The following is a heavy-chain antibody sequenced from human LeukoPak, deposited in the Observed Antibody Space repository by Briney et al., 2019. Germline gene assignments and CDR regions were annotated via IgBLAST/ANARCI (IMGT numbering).Heavy chain of an antibody. V-gene: IGHV1-46*01. J-gene: IGHJ3*02. CDR1: GYTFTSYY. CDR2: INPSGGST. CDR3: ARDREYCSSTSCSMSPNDAFDI. Sequence: ASVKVSCKASGYTFTSYYMHWVRQAPGQGLGWMGIINPSGGSTSYAQKFQGRVTMTRDTSTSTVYMELSSLRSEDTAVYYCARDREYCSSTSCSMSPNDAFDIWGQGTMVTVSS. D-gene: IGHD2-2*01.